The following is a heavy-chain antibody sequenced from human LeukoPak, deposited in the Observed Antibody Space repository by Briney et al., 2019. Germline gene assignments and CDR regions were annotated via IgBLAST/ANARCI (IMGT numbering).Heavy chain of an antibody. CDR1: GFTFSSYW. CDR2: INSDGSIT. Sequence: PGGSLRLSCAASGFTFSSYWMHWVRQAPGKGLVWVSRINSDGSITNYADSVKGRFTISRDNAKNTLYLQMSSLRAEDTAMFYCTRSNYYDLWGQGTLVTVSS. CDR3: TRSNYYDL. J-gene: IGHJ4*02. V-gene: IGHV3-74*01. D-gene: IGHD3-22*01.